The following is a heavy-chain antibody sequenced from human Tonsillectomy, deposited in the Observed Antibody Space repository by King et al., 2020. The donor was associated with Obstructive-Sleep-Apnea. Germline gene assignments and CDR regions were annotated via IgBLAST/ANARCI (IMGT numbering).Heavy chain of an antibody. CDR3: ARVGGGY. CDR1: GFTFSSYA. Sequence: QLVQAGGGVGQPGRSLRLSCAASGFTFSSYAMHWVRQAPGKGLELVAVIAYDESNKYYPDAVKGRFTISRDNSKNTLYLQMNSLRAEDPAVYYCARVGGGYWGQGTLVTVSS. V-gene: IGHV3-30*04. CDR2: IAYDESNK. J-gene: IGHJ4*02. D-gene: IGHD3-16*01.